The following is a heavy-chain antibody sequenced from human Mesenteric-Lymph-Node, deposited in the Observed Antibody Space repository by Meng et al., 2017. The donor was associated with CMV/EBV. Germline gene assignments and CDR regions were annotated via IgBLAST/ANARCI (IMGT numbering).Heavy chain of an antibody. D-gene: IGHD5-12*01. V-gene: IGHV3-23*01. CDR2: INAGGVST. Sequence: GESLKISCAASGFTFSNYAMTWVRLAPGKGLEWVSTINAGGVSTYYADSVKGRFTISRDNSKNTLYLQMNSLRVDDTAVYYCARGAGYGALDYWGRGILVTVSS. J-gene: IGHJ4*02. CDR3: ARGAGYGALDY. CDR1: GFTFSNYA.